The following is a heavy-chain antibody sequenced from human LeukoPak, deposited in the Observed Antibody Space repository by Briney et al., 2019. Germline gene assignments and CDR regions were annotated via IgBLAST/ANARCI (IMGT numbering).Heavy chain of an antibody. Sequence: GGSLRLSCTASGLTFSTSGFNWVRQAPGKGLEWVASIGPTGSDRYHADSIKGRFTISRDNANNFLYLQMNSLRAEDTAVYYCATETNGRYYDYWGQGTLLTVSS. V-gene: IGHV3-21*06. J-gene: IGHJ4*02. CDR3: ATETNGRYYDY. D-gene: IGHD1-14*01. CDR1: GLTFSTSG. CDR2: IGPTGSDR.